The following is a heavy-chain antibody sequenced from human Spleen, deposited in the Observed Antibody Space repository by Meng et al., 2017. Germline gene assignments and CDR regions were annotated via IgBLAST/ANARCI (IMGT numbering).Heavy chain of an antibody. CDR2: INPYGGST. V-gene: IGHV1-46*01. J-gene: IGHJ5*02. CDR3: AREVRRGWFDP. CDR1: GYTVINTY. Sequence: SGAEVKKPGTSVKVSCKASGYTVINTYMHWLRQATGQGLEWMGIINPYGGSTNYAEKLQHRVSMTSDTSTNTVYMELSGLEFQDTAVYYCAREVRRGWFDPWGQGTLVTVSS. D-gene: IGHD3-10*01.